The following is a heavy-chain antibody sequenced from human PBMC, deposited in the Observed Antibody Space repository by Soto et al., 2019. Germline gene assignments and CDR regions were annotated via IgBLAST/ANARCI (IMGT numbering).Heavy chain of an antibody. CDR2: IYYSGST. Sequence: SETLSLTCTVSGGSISSGGYYWSWIRQHPGKGLEWIGYIYYSGSTYYNPSLKSRVTISVDTSKNQFSLKLSSVTAADTAVYYCARDPWFGEFRGWFDPWGQGTLVTVSS. D-gene: IGHD3-10*01. CDR3: ARDPWFGEFRGWFDP. J-gene: IGHJ5*02. V-gene: IGHV4-31*03. CDR1: GGSISSGGYY.